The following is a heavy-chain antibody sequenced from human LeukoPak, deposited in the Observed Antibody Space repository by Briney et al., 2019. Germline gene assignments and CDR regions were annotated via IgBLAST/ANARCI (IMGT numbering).Heavy chain of an antibody. CDR3: ARGNSYGYLDYYYYYMDV. V-gene: IGHV4-59*01. J-gene: IGHJ6*03. CDR1: GGSISSYY. D-gene: IGHD5-18*01. CDR2: IYYSGST. Sequence: SETLSLTCTVSGGSISSYYWSWIRQPPGKGLEWIGYIYYSGSTNYNPSLKSRVTISVDTSKNQFFLKLSSVTAADTAVYYCARGNSYGYLDYYYYYMDVWGKGTTVTVSS.